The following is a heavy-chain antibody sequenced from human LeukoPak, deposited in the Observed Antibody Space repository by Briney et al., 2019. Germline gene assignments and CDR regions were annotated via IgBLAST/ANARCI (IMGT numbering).Heavy chain of an antibody. D-gene: IGHD6-13*01. CDR3: ARAAAGLDY. Sequence: SETLSLTCAAYGGSFSGYYWSWIRQPPGKGLEWIGEINHSGSTNYNPSLKSRVTISVDTSKNQFSLKLSSVTAADTAVYYCARAAAGLDYWGQGTLVTVSS. J-gene: IGHJ4*02. CDR2: INHSGST. V-gene: IGHV4-34*01. CDR1: GGSFSGYY.